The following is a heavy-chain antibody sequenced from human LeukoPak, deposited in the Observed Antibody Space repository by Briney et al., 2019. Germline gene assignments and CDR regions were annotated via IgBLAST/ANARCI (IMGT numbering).Heavy chain of an antibody. J-gene: IGHJ4*02. D-gene: IGHD3-10*01. Sequence: GGSLRLSCAAYGFNFGNYAMHWVRQAPGKGLEWVSLIPSGGFYEYYADSVKGRFTISRDDSGNTLYLQLNSLRPEDTAVYYCARDSTYYYESGSSGPHYFDNWGQGTLVTVSS. CDR2: IPSGGFYE. CDR3: ARDSTYYYESGSSGPHYFDN. V-gene: IGHV3-30-3*01. CDR1: GFNFGNYA.